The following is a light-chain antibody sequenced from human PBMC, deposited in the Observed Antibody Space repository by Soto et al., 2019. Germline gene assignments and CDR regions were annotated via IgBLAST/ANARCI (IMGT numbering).Light chain of an antibody. CDR3: QKYNTWPPN. Sequence: EVVITHSPSTLSVSPGECVTLSFRANQGIGDTLAWYQHKPGQTPRLLIYDTSTRATGVPARFTGSGSGTEFTLAINSLQSEGFAVYWCQKYNTWPPNFGPGTKVDIK. CDR2: DTS. V-gene: IGKV3-15*01. J-gene: IGKJ3*01. CDR1: QGIGDT.